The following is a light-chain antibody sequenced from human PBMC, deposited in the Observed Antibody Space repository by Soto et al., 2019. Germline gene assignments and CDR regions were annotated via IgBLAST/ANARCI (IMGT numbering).Light chain of an antibody. V-gene: IGKV3-11*01. CDR3: QQYNIWWT. Sequence: EIVLTQSPATLSLSPGERATLSCRASQSVSSYLAWYQQKPGQPPRLLIYDASNRASGIPARFSGGGSGTEFTLTISSLQSEDFAVYYCQQYNIWWTFGQGTKVDI. J-gene: IGKJ1*01. CDR2: DAS. CDR1: QSVSSY.